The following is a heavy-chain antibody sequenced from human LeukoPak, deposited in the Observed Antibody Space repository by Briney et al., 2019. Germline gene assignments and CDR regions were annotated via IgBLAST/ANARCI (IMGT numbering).Heavy chain of an antibody. Sequence: PSETLSLTCTVSGGSISSRSFYWGWLRLPPGRGLEWIGTTYYSGTTYYNPSLRSRVTISVDTSKDQFSLSLGSVTAADTAVYYCARSDRSGHYISGFDHWGQGTLVTVSS. CDR3: ARSDRSGHYISGFDH. D-gene: IGHD3-22*01. CDR1: GGSISSRSFY. CDR2: TYYSGTT. V-gene: IGHV4-39*01. J-gene: IGHJ4*02.